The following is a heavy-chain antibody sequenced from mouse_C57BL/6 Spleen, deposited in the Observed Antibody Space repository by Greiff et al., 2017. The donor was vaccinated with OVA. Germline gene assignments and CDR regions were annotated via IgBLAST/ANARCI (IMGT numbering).Heavy chain of an antibody. Sequence: VQLQQPGAELVKPGASVKMSCKASGYTFTSYWITWVKQRPGQGLEWIGDIYPGSGSTNYNEKFKSKATLTVDTSSSTAYMQLSSLTSEDSAVYYCARKRNYSNSWFAYWGQGTLVTVSA. V-gene: IGHV1-55*01. D-gene: IGHD2-5*01. J-gene: IGHJ3*01. CDR3: ARKRNYSNSWFAY. CDR2: IYPGSGST. CDR1: GYTFTSYW.